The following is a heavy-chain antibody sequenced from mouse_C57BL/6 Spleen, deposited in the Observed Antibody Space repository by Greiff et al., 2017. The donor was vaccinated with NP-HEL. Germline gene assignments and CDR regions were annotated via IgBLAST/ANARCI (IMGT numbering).Heavy chain of an antibody. CDR1: GYTFTSYW. J-gene: IGHJ2*01. Sequence: QVQLQQPGAELVMPGASVKLSCKASGYTFTSYWMHWVKQRPGQGLEWIGEIDPSDSYTNYNQKFKGKSTLTVDKSSSTAYMQLSSLTSEDSAVYYCARRGGPLDYWGQGTTLTVSS. CDR3: ARRGGPLDY. CDR2: IDPSDSYT. V-gene: IGHV1-69*01. D-gene: IGHD3-3*01.